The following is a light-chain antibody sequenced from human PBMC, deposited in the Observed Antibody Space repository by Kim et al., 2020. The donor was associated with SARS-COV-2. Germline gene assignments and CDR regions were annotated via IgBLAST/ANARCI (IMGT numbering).Light chain of an antibody. CDR3: QQYRSYSRT. Sequence: DIQMTQSPSTLSASVGDRVTITCRASQSVSTWLAWYQQRPGKAPNLLIYKASTLETGVPSRFSGSGSGTEFTLTISCLQPDDFATYYCQQYRSYSRTFGQGTKVDIK. CDR1: QSVSTW. J-gene: IGKJ1*01. CDR2: KAS. V-gene: IGKV1-5*03.